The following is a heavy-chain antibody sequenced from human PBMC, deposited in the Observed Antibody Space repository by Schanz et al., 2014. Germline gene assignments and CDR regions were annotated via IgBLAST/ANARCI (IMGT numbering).Heavy chain of an antibody. CDR2: ISDSGDST. CDR1: GFTFSIYG. Sequence: VHLVESGGGLVQPGGSLRLSCAASGFTFSIYGMSWVRQAPGKGLEWVSDISDSGDSTHYADSVKGRFTISRDNAKNSLFLQMNSLSAEDTAVYYCAKVAPAATYLDSWGLGTLVTVSS. V-gene: IGHV3-23*04. D-gene: IGHD2-2*01. J-gene: IGHJ4*02. CDR3: AKVAPAATYLDS.